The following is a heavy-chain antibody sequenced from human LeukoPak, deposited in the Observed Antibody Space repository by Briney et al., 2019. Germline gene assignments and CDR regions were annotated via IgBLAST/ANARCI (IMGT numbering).Heavy chain of an antibody. V-gene: IGHV4-61*02. J-gene: IGHJ6*03. D-gene: IGHD3-10*01. CDR3: AREVFGAVRGVIPNYYYYYMDV. CDR1: GGSISSGSYY. Sequence: KTSETLSLTCTASGGSISSGSYYWSWIRQPAGKGLEWIGRIYTSGSTYYNPSLKSRVTMSVDTSKNQFSLKLSSVTAADTAVYYCAREVFGAVRGVIPNYYYYYMDVWGKGTTVTISS. CDR2: IYTSGST.